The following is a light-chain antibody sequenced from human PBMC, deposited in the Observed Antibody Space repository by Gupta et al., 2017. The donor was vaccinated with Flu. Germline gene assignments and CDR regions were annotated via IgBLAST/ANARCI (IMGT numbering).Light chain of an antibody. Sequence: DDVMTQSSLSVPVTLGQSASISCRSSQGLVFRDGNNYLIWFQQKPGHSPRRLIYKGSNRDSGVPDRFSGSGSGTDFTLKISRGEAEDVGVYYCKQGKHWPKTFGPGTKVDIK. CDR1: QGLVFRDGNNY. CDR3: KQGKHWPKT. CDR2: KGS. J-gene: IGKJ3*01. V-gene: IGKV2-30*01.